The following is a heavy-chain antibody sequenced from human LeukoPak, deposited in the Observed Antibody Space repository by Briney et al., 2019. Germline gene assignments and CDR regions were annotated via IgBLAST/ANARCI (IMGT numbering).Heavy chain of an antibody. CDR1: GGSIRSTSYY. CDR2: IYYSGST. V-gene: IGHV4-39*07. CDR3: ARAFFEWELLSYFDY. D-gene: IGHD1-26*01. J-gene: IGHJ4*02. Sequence: SETLSLTCTVSGGSIRSTSYYWGWIRQPPGKGLECIASIYYSGSTYYNPSLKSRVTISVDTSKNQFSLKLSSVTAADTAVYYCARAFFEWELLSYFDYWGQGTLVTVSS.